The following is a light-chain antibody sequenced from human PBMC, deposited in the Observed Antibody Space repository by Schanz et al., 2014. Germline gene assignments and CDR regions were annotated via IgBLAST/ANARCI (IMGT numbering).Light chain of an antibody. CDR2: GAS. Sequence: EIVMTQSPVTLSVSPGERATLSCRASQSISSNLAWYQQKPGQAPRLLIYGASTRATGIPARFSGSGSGTEFTLTLSSLQSEDFAVYYCQQYNDWPPLTFGGGTKVEIK. J-gene: IGKJ4*01. CDR3: QQYNDWPPLT. V-gene: IGKV3-15*01. CDR1: QSISSN.